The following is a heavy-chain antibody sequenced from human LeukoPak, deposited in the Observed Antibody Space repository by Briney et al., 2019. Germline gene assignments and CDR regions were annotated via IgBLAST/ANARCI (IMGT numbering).Heavy chain of an antibody. CDR3: ARHGKYCSSTSCYFGY. CDR1: GDSISGYY. CDR2: IYYSGTPT. J-gene: IGHJ4*02. V-gene: IGHV4-59*08. D-gene: IGHD2-2*01. Sequence: SETLSLTCTVSGDSISGYYWWAWIRQPPGKGLEWIGYIYYSGTPTSYNPSLKSRVTISIDASRNQFSLKLSSVTAADTAVYYCARHGKYCSSTSCYFGYWGQGTLVTVSS.